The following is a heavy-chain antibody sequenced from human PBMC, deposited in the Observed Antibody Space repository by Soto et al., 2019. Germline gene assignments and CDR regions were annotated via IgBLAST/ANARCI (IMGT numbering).Heavy chain of an antibody. CDR3: ARDGHGMDV. Sequence: SETLSLTCTASGGSVSSGSYQWTRIRQPPGKGLEWIGYIHVSGSTNDNPSLKGRVTMSIDTSKNQFSLKLSSVTAADTAVYYCARDGHGMDVWGQGTKVTVSS. CDR1: GGSVSSGSYQ. J-gene: IGHJ6*02. CDR2: IHVSGST. V-gene: IGHV4-61*01.